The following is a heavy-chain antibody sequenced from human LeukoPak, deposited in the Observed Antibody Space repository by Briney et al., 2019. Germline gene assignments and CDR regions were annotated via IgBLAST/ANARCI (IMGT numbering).Heavy chain of an antibody. CDR1: GGSISSYY. D-gene: IGHD3-10*01. J-gene: IGHJ4*02. CDR3: ARFIRGVIIKGYFDY. CDR2: IYYSGST. Sequence: KPSETLSLTCTVSGGSISSYYWSWIRQPPGKGLEWIGYIYYSGSTNYNPSLKSRVTISVDTSKNQFSLKLSSVTAADTAVYYCARFIRGVIIKGYFDYWGQGTLVTVSS. V-gene: IGHV4-59*08.